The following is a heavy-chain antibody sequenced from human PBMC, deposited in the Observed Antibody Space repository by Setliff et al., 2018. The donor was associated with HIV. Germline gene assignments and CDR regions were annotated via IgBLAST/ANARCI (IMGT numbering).Heavy chain of an antibody. CDR2: IYHSGST. CDR3: ASSSADDILTGYLYYFDY. Sequence: SETLSLTCTVSGYSTSSGYYWGWIRQPPGKGLEWIGSIYHSGSTYYNPSLKSRVTISVDTSKNQFSLKLSSVTAADTAVYYCASSSADDILTGYLYYFDYWGQGTLVTVSS. D-gene: IGHD3-9*01. V-gene: IGHV4-38-2*02. CDR1: GYSTSSGYY. J-gene: IGHJ4*02.